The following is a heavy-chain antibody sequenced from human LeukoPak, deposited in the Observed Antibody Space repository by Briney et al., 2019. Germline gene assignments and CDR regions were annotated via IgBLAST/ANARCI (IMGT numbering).Heavy chain of an antibody. D-gene: IGHD6-19*01. Sequence: SGTLSLTYAVSGGSISSSNWWSWVRQPPGKGLGWIGEIYHSGSTNYNPSLKSRVTISVDKSKNQFSLKLSSVTAADTAVYYCATDGSSAWYEDYWGQGTLVIVSS. J-gene: IGHJ4*02. CDR3: ATDGSSAWYEDY. CDR2: IYHSGST. CDR1: GGSISSSNW. V-gene: IGHV4-4*02.